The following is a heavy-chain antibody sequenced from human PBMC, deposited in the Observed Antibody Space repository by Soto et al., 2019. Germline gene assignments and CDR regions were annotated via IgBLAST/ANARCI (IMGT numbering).Heavy chain of an antibody. CDR3: AHSKYSRSSFDY. CDR1: GFSLSTSDVG. CDR2: IYWDDDK. Sequence: SGPTLVNPTQTLTLTCTFSGFSLSTSDVGVGWIRQPPGKALEWLAIIYWDDDKRYSQSLKSRLTITEDTSKNKVVLTVTNMDPVDTATYYCAHSKYSRSSFDYWGQGTLVTVLL. J-gene: IGHJ4*02. D-gene: IGHD6-6*01. V-gene: IGHV2-5*02.